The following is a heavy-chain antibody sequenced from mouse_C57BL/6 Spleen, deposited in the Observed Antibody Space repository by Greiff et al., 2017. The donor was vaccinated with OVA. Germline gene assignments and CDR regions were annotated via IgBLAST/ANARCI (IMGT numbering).Heavy chain of an antibody. CDR1: GYSITSGYD. D-gene: IGHD1-1*01. Sequence: EVQLVESGPGMVKPSQSLSLTCTVTGYSITSGYDWHWIRHFPGNKLEWMGYISYSGSTNYNPSLKSRISITHDTSKNHFFLKLNSVTTEDTATYYCAREGSSYGWYFDVWGTGTTVTVSS. CDR2: ISYSGST. V-gene: IGHV3-1*01. J-gene: IGHJ1*03. CDR3: AREGSSYGWYFDV.